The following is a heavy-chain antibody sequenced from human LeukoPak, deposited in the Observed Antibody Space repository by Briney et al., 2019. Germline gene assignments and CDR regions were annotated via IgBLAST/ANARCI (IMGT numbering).Heavy chain of an antibody. CDR1: GFTFSSYW. V-gene: IGHV3-7*03. CDR3: AKDLSKYYYDINGYSGPKDAFDI. Sequence: GGSLRLSCAASGFTFSSYWMSWVRQAPGKGLEWVANIKQDGSEKNYVDSVKGRFIISRDNSKNTLYLRMNSLRAEDTAVYYCAKDLSKYYYDINGYSGPKDAFDIWGQGALVTVSS. D-gene: IGHD3-22*01. J-gene: IGHJ3*02. CDR2: IKQDGSEK.